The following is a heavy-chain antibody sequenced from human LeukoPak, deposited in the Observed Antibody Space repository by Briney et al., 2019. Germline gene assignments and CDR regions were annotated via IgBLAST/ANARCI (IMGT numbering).Heavy chain of an antibody. D-gene: IGHD1-26*01. CDR3: ARQPYMLGAYYFDY. V-gene: IGHV4-59*08. CDR2: IFHTGNT. J-gene: IGHJ4*02. CDR1: GFTFSDYY. Sequence: GSLRLSCAASGFTFSDYYMSWIRQPPGKGLEWIGYIFHTGNTNYNPSLKSRVTLSADTSKNQFSLKLGSVTAADTAVYYCARQPYMLGAYYFDYWGQGTLVTVSS.